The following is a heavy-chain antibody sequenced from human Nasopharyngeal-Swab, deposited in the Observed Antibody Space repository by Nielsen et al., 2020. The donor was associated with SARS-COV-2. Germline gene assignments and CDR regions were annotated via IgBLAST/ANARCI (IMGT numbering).Heavy chain of an antibody. V-gene: IGHV3-7*03. Sequence: GGSLRLSCAASGFTFGSYWMSWVRQAPGKGLEWVANIKQDGSEKYYVDSVKGRFTISRDNAKNSLYLQMNSLRAEDTAVYYCARHLTTHPFDYWGQGTLVTVSS. CDR3: ARHLTTHPFDY. D-gene: IGHD4/OR15-4a*01. CDR2: IKQDGSEK. CDR1: GFTFGSYW. J-gene: IGHJ4*02.